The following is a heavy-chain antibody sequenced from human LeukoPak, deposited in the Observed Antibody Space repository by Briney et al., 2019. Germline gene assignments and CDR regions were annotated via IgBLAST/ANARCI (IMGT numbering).Heavy chain of an antibody. J-gene: IGHJ3*02. CDR3: AKEARLIAYGDHAFDI. CDR2: IKQDGSEK. CDR1: GFTFSSYW. V-gene: IGHV3-7*01. D-gene: IGHD4-17*01. Sequence: GGSLRLSCAASGFTFSSYWMSWVRQAPGKGLEWVANIKQDGSEKYYVDSVKGRFTISRDNAKNSLYLQMNSLRAEDTAVYYCAKEARLIAYGDHAFDIWGQGTMVTVSS.